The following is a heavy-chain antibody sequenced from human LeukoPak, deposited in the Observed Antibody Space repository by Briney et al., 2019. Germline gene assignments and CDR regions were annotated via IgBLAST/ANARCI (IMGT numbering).Heavy chain of an antibody. V-gene: IGHV3-30*02. D-gene: IGHD3-22*01. J-gene: IGHJ6*03. Sequence: GGSLRLSCAASGFTFSSSGIHWVRQAQGKGLEWVAFIRHDGSNKYYADSVKGRFTISRDNSKNTLYLQMNSLRAEDTAVYYCAKEGMVVISTYYYYMDVWGKGTTVTVSS. CDR3: AKEGMVVISTYYYYMDV. CDR1: GFTFSSSG. CDR2: IRHDGSNK.